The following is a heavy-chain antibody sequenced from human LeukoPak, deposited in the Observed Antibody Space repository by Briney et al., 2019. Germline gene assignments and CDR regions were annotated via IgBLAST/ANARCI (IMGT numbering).Heavy chain of an antibody. V-gene: IGHV1-46*01. Sequence: GTSVKVSCKASGYTFTSYYMHWVRQAPGQGLEWMGIINPTGGSTTYAQKFQGRVTMTTDTSASTVYMELNSLGSDDTAVYYCARDGRATFAFDIWGQGTMVTVSS. CDR1: GYTFTSYY. D-gene: IGHD5-12*01. J-gene: IGHJ3*02. CDR2: INPTGGST. CDR3: ARDGRATFAFDI.